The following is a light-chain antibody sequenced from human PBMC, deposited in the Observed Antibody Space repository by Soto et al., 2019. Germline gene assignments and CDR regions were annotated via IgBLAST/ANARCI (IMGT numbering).Light chain of an antibody. CDR2: LISDGSH. Sequence: QLVLTQSPSASASLGASVKLTCTLSSGHSSYAIAWHQQQPEKGPRYLMKLISDGSHSKGDGIPDRFSGSSSGAERYLTISSLQSEDEADYYCQTWGTGFRVFGGGTKVTVL. J-gene: IGLJ3*02. CDR3: QTWGTGFRV. CDR1: SGHSSYA. V-gene: IGLV4-69*01.